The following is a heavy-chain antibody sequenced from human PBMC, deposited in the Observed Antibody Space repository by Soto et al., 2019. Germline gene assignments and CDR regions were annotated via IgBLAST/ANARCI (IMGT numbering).Heavy chain of an antibody. CDR1: GGSFTGYY. J-gene: IGHJ6*02. D-gene: IGHD3-3*02. CDR3: VRGQTPRITIFEVVIRSYDYGMDV. Sequence: QVQLQQWGAGLLKPSETLSLTCAVYGGSFTGYYWTWIRQTPGKGLEWIGEINYRGSSYYNPSLGSRVSMDVDPARHQFSLQLRSGTAADTAVYFCVRGQTPRITIFEVVIRSYDYGMDVWGQGTTVTVSS. CDR2: INYRGSS. V-gene: IGHV4-34*01.